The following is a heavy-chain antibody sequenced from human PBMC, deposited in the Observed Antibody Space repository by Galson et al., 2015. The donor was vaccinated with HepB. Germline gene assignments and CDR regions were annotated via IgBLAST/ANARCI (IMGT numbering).Heavy chain of an antibody. J-gene: IGHJ6*02. Sequence: QSGAEVKKPGESLKISCKGSGYSFTSNWIGWVRQMPGKGLEWMGIIYPGDSDTRYSPSFQGQVTISADKSISTAYLQWSSLKASDTAIYYCARHPRFCSSTSCYTDGMDVWGQGTTVTVSS. CDR2: IYPGDSDT. D-gene: IGHD2-2*01. CDR1: GYSFTSNW. V-gene: IGHV5-51*01. CDR3: ARHPRFCSSTSCYTDGMDV.